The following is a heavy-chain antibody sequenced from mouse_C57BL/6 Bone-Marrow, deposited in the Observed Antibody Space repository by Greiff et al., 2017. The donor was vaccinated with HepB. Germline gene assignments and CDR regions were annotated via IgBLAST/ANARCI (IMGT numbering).Heavy chain of an antibody. V-gene: IGHV1-47*01. D-gene: IGHD2-4*01. CDR1: GYTFTTYP. CDR3: DGDDYDAWYFDV. Sequence: VQLQQSGAELVKPGASVKMSCKASGYTFTTYPIEWMKQNHGKSLEWIGNFHPYNDDTKYNEKFKGKATLTVEKSSSTVYLELSRLTSDDSAVYYCDGDDYDAWYFDVWGTGTTVTVSS. CDR2: FHPYNDDT. J-gene: IGHJ1*03.